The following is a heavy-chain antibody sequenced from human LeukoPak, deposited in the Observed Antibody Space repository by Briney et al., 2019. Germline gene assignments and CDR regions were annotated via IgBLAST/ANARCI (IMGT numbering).Heavy chain of an antibody. J-gene: IGHJ6*02. CDR1: GFTFSAFA. Sequence: GGSLRLSCAASGFTFSAFAMTWVRQAPGKGLEWVSTITDDGYNTYSADSVKGRITFSRDNSKNTLSLQLRSLRAEDTAVYYCAKNSFYYDFWSGPDVWGQGTTVTVSS. CDR3: AKNSFYYDFWSGPDV. CDR2: ITDDGYNT. D-gene: IGHD3-3*01. V-gene: IGHV3-23*01.